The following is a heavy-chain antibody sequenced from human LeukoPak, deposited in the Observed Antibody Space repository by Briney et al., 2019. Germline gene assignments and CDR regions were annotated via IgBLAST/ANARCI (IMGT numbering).Heavy chain of an antibody. D-gene: IGHD1-26*01. CDR3: ARQMQSHGNFDS. V-gene: IGHV3-13*01. CDR1: GFTVSSYA. CDR2: LGIAGDT. J-gene: IGHJ4*02. Sequence: GGSLRLSCAASGFTVSSYAMHWVRQPIGKGLEWVSALGIAGDTYYPGSVKGRFTISRENARNSLYLQMNSLRAEDTAMYYCARQMQSHGNFDSWGQGTLVTVSS.